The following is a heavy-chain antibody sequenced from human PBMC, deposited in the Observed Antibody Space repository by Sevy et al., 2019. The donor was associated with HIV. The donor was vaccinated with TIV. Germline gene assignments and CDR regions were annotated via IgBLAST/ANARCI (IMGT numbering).Heavy chain of an antibody. J-gene: IGHJ6*02. D-gene: IGHD3-10*01. V-gene: IGHV4-59*03. Sequence: SETLSLTCAVSGGSIRSYYWSWIRQSPGKGLEWFGYIDYSGSTNYNPSLKIRVSMSIDTSTNRFSLKLSSVTAADTALYYCGGLDYHYYHAMDVWGQGTTVTVSS. CDR2: IDYSGST. CDR3: GGLDYHYYHAMDV. CDR1: GGSIRSYY.